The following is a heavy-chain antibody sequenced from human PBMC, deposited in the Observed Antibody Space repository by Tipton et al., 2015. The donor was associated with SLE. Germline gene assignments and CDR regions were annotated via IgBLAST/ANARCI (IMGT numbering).Heavy chain of an antibody. CDR2: ISGSGGTT. J-gene: IGHJ4*02. CDR1: GFTFSTYA. Sequence: SLRLSCAASGFTFSTYAMSWVRQAPGKGLEWVSAISGSGGTTYYADSVKGRFAISRDNPKNTLFLQMNSLRAEDTALYYCSLDSSGAAGDGFDYWGQGTLVTVSS. CDR3: SLDSSGAAGDGFDY. D-gene: IGHD3-22*01. V-gene: IGHV3-23*01.